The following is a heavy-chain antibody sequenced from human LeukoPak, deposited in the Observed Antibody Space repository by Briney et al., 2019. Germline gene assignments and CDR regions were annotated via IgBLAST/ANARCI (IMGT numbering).Heavy chain of an antibody. CDR2: IYYSGST. J-gene: IGHJ5*02. V-gene: IGHV4-31*03. D-gene: IGHD2-15*01. CDR1: GGSISSGGYY. Sequence: SETLSLTCTVSGGSISSGGYYWSWIRQHPGKGLEWIGYIYYSGSTYYNPSLKSRVTISVDTSKNQFSLKLSSVTAADTAVYYCARVSVVVVAATPTYSNWFDPWGQGTLVTVSS. CDR3: ARVSVVVVAATPTYSNWFDP.